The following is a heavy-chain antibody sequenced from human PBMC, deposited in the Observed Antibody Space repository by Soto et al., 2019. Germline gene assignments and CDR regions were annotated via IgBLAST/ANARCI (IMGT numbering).Heavy chain of an antibody. J-gene: IGHJ6*02. CDR3: ARGRYYYGMDV. CDR1: GFTLSGYA. Sequence: GGSLRLSCAVSGFTLSGYAMDWVRQAPGKGLEYVSGISSNGVGTYYANSVQGRFTISRDNAKNSLYLQMNSLRAEDTAVYYCARGRYYYGMDVWGQGTTVTVSS. V-gene: IGHV3-64*04. CDR2: ISSNGVGT.